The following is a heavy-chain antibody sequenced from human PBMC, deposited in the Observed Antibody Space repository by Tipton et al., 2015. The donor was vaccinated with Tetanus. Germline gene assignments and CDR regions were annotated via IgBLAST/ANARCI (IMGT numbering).Heavy chain of an antibody. J-gene: IGHJ4*02. V-gene: IGHV4-59*01. CDR1: GGSISSYY. Sequence: TLSLTCTVSGGSISSYYCSWVRQPPGKGLEWIGHTHYSGNTNYNSSLWSRVTISLDTSKNQFSLKLSSVTAADTAVYYCARTTGYSYGYGHFDYWGQGTLVTVSS. CDR3: ARTTGYSYGYGHFDY. D-gene: IGHD5-18*01. CDR2: THYSGNT.